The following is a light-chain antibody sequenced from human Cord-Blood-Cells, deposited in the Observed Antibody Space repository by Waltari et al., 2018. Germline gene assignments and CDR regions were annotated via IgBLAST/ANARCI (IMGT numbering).Light chain of an antibody. Sequence: QSALTQPASVSGSPGQSRTISCTGTSSDVGSYNLYSWYQQHPGKAPKLMIYECSKRPSGFSNRFSGSKSGNTASLTISGLQAEDEADYYCCSYAGSSTLVFGGGTKLTVL. J-gene: IGLJ2*01. CDR2: ECS. CDR3: CSYAGSSTLV. V-gene: IGLV2-23*01. CDR1: SSDVGSYNL.